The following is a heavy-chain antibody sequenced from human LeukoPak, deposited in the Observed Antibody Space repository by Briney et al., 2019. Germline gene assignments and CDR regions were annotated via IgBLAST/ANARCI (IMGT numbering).Heavy chain of an antibody. CDR3: ARSKFGPDYYYYMDV. CDR1: GFTFSSYG. V-gene: IGHV3-23*01. Sequence: GGTLRLSCAASGFTFSSYGMSWVRQAPGKGLEWVSAISGSGGSTYYADSVKGRFTISRDNSKNTLYLQMNSLRAEDTAVYYCARSKFGPDYYYYMDVWGKGTTVIISS. D-gene: IGHD3-10*01. J-gene: IGHJ6*03. CDR2: ISGSGGST.